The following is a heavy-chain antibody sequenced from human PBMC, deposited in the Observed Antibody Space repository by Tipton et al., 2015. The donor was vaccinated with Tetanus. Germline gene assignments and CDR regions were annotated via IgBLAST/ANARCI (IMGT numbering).Heavy chain of an antibody. Sequence: QLVQSGAEVKEPGASVKVSCKASGHTFTSYDINWVRQATGQGLEWMGWMNPNSGNTGYAQKFQGRVTMTRNTSISTAYMELSSLRSEDTAVYYCARRVYDSEETRIDYWGQGTLVTVSS. CDR2: MNPNSGNT. CDR3: ARRVYDSEETRIDY. J-gene: IGHJ4*02. D-gene: IGHD3-22*01. V-gene: IGHV1-8*01. CDR1: GHTFTSYD.